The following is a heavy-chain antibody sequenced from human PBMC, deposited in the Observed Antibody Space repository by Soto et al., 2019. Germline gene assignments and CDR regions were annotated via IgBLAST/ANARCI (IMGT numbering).Heavy chain of an antibody. J-gene: IGHJ5*02. V-gene: IGHV3-48*01. CDR1: GFTFSSYS. CDR3: AGSGDIVVVPAQFDP. D-gene: IGHD2-2*01. Sequence: PGGSLRLSCAASGFTFSSYSMNWVRQAPGKGLERVSYISSSSSTIYYADSVKGRFTISRDNAKNSLYLQMNSLRAEDTAVYYCAGSGDIVVVPAQFDPWGQGTLVTVSS. CDR2: ISSSSSTI.